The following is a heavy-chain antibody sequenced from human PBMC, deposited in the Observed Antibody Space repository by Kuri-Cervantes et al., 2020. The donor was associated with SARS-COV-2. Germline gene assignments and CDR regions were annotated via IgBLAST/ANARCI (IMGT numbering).Heavy chain of an antibody. Sequence: GESLKISCVVSGFTFSNYGMHWVRQAPGKGLEWVAVISYDGTIRYYADSVKGRFTISRDNSRNTVDLQMNSLRGDDTAVYYCAKAVRGHYASGSRDTGDMDVWGQGATVTVSS. CDR1: GFTFSNYG. CDR3: AKAVRGHYASGSRDTGDMDV. CDR2: ISYDGTIR. D-gene: IGHD3-10*01. V-gene: IGHV3-30*18. J-gene: IGHJ6*01.